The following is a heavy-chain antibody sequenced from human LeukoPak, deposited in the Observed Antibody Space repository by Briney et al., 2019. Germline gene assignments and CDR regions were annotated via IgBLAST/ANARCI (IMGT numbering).Heavy chain of an antibody. CDR2: ISYDGSNK. Sequence: GGSLRLSCAASGFTFSSYGMHWVRQAPGKGLEWVAVISYDGSNKYYADSVKGRFTISRDNSKNTLYLQMNSLRAEDTAVYYCANLNGYSNYWGQGTLVTVSS. CDR3: ANLNGYSNY. CDR1: GFTFSSYG. D-gene: IGHD5-24*01. V-gene: IGHV3-30*18. J-gene: IGHJ4*02.